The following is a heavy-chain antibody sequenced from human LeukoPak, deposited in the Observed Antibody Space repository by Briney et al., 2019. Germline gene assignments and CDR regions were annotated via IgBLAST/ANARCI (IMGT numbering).Heavy chain of an antibody. CDR3: ARDTTAAGLYYFDY. CDR1: GFTFSSYS. Sequence: PGGSLRLSCAASGFTFSSYSMNWVRQAPGKGLEWVSSISSSSSYIYYADSVKGRFTISRDNAKNSLYLQMNSLRAEDTALYYCARDTTAAGLYYFDYWGQGTLVTVSS. CDR2: ISSSSSYI. J-gene: IGHJ4*02. V-gene: IGHV3-21*04. D-gene: IGHD6-13*01.